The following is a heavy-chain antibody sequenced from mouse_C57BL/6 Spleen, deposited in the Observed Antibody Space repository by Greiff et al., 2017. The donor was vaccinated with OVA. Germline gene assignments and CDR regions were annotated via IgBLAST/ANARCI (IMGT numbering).Heavy chain of an antibody. V-gene: IGHV1-55*01. Sequence: VQLQQSGAELVKPGASVKMSCKASGYTFTSYWITWVKQRPGQGLEWIGDIYPGSGSTNYNEKFKSKATLTVDTSSNTAYLQLSSLTSEDTAIYYCARSGAEDFDYWGQGTTLTVSS. CDR1: GYTFTSYW. D-gene: IGHD3-3*01. CDR3: ARSGAEDFDY. J-gene: IGHJ2*01. CDR2: IYPGSGST.